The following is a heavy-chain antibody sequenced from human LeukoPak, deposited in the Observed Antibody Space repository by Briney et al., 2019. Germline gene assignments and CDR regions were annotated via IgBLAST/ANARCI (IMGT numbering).Heavy chain of an antibody. CDR2: IYYSGST. Sequence: PSETLSLTCTVSGGSISSHYWSWIRQPPGKGLEWIGYIYYSGSTNYDPSLKSRVTILVDTSKNQFSLKLSSVTAADTAVYYCASDSYGLHDAFDIWGQGTMVTVSS. V-gene: IGHV4-59*11. CDR1: GGSISSHY. CDR3: ASDSYGLHDAFDI. D-gene: IGHD5-18*01. J-gene: IGHJ3*02.